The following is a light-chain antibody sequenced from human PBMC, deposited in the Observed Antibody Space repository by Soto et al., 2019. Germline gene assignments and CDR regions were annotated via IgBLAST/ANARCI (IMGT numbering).Light chain of an antibody. V-gene: IGKV1-39*01. J-gene: IGKJ4*01. CDR3: QQSYSTFPA. Sequence: DIQMTQSPSSLSASVGDRVTITCRASQSISSYLNWYQQKPGKAPKLLIYAASSLQSGVLSRFSGSGSGTDFTLTISSLQPEAFESYYCQQSYSTFPAFGGGTNVEIK. CDR1: QSISSY. CDR2: AAS.